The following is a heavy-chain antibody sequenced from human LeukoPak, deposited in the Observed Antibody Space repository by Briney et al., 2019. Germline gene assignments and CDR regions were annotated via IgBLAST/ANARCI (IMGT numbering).Heavy chain of an antibody. CDR3: ARDSDSSGYYYVLDY. Sequence: PGGSLRLSCAASGFTFSSYWMHWVRQAPGKGLVWVSRINSDGSSTSYADSVKGRFTISRDNVKNTLYLQMNSLRAEDTAVYYCARDSDSSGYYYVLDYWGQGTLVTVSS. J-gene: IGHJ4*02. V-gene: IGHV3-74*01. D-gene: IGHD3-22*01. CDR2: INSDGSST. CDR1: GFTFSSYW.